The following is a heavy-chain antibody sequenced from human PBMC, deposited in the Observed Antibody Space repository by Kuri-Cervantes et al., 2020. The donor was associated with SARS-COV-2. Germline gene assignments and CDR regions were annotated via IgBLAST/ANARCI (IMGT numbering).Heavy chain of an antibody. CDR2: ISGSGGST. D-gene: IGHD2-21*01. V-gene: IGHV3-23*01. CDR3: AKAVGGAIATGGVDY. Sequence: GESLKISCTASGFTFGDYAMSWFRQAPGKGLEWVSAISGSGGSTYYTDSVKGRFTISRDNSKNTLYLQMNSLRAEDTAVYYCAKAVGGAIATGGVDYWGQGTLVTVSS. J-gene: IGHJ4*02. CDR1: GFTFGDYA.